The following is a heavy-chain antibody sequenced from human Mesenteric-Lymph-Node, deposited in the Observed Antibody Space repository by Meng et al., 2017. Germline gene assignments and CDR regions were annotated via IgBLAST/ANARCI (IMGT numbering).Heavy chain of an antibody. D-gene: IGHD1-26*01. V-gene: IGHV3-21*01. CDR1: GFTFSSYS. Sequence: EVPLVESGGGLVKPGGALRLSCAASGFTFSSYSMKWVRQAPGKGLEWVSYISSNSYYISYADSVKGRFTISRDNAKNSVYLQMNSLRAEDTAVYYCAEGSGSYAVAYWGQGTLVTVSS. CDR3: AEGSGSYAVAY. CDR2: ISSNSYYI. J-gene: IGHJ4*02.